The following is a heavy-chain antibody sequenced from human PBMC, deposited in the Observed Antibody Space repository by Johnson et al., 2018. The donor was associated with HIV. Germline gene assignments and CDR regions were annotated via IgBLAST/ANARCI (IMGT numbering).Heavy chain of an antibody. CDR1: GFTFSNYW. Sequence: QVQLVESGGGLVKPGGSLRLSCAASGFTFSNYWMHWVRQAPGKGLEWVAFIRYDGSNKYYADSVKGRFTISRDNSKNTLYLQMNSLRAEDTAVYYCARSPRIVVVVAATVGHAFDIWGQGTMVTVSS. CDR3: ARSPRIVVVVAATVGHAFDI. D-gene: IGHD2-15*01. CDR2: IRYDGSNK. J-gene: IGHJ3*02. V-gene: IGHV3-30*02.